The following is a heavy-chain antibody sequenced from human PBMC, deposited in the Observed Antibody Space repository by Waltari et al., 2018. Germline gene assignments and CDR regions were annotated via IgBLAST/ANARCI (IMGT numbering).Heavy chain of an antibody. J-gene: IGHJ4*02. Sequence: QVQLVQSGAEVKKPGSSVKVSCKASGGTFSSYAISWLRRTPGRGREWIGTIITICGTANYAQKFQGRVTSTADKSTSTAYMELSSLRSEDTAVYYCARGEGVGMTTVTDWGQGTLVTVSS. CDR3: ARGEGVGMTTVTD. D-gene: IGHD4-4*01. V-gene: IGHV1-69*13. CDR2: IITICGTA. CDR1: GGTFSSYA.